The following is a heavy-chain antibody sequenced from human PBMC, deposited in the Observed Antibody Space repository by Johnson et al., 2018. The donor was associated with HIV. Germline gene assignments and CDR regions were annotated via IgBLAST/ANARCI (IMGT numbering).Heavy chain of an antibody. CDR1: GFTFSNYA. Sequence: QVQLVESGGGVVQPGRSLRLSCAASGFTFSNYAMHWVRQAPGKGPEWVAVIWYDGSNKYYADSVKCRFTISRDNSKNTLYLQMNSLRAEDTAVYYCARPQGTGDAFDIWGQGTLVAVSS. CDR2: IWYDGSNK. D-gene: IGHD1-1*01. V-gene: IGHV3-30*04. CDR3: ARPQGTGDAFDI. J-gene: IGHJ3*02.